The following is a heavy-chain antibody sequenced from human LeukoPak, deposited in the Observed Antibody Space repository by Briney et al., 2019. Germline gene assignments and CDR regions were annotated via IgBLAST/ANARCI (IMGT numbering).Heavy chain of an antibody. CDR3: ARGGYSNANKFYYCGMDV. CDR1: GFTLSSYS. CDR2: ISSSSNYI. J-gene: IGHJ6*02. V-gene: IGHV3-21*01. D-gene: IGHD4-11*01. Sequence: GGSLRLSCAASGFTLSSYSMNWVRQAPGKGLEWVSFISSSSNYIYYADSVKGRFTISRDNAKNSLYPQMNSLRAEDTAVYYCARGGYSNANKFYYCGMDVWGQGTTVTV.